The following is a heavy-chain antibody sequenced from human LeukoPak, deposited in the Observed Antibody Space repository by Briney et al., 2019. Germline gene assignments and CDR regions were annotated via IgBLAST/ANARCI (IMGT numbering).Heavy chain of an antibody. CDR1: GFTFSSYW. J-gene: IGHJ4*02. CDR2: IKQDGSEK. CDR3: ASDGGPFDH. V-gene: IGHV3-7*01. Sequence: PGGSLRLSCAASGFTFSSYWMSWVRQAPGKGLEWVANIKQDGSEKYYVDSVKGRFTISRDGAKKSVYLQMNSLRAEDTAVYYCASDGGPFDHWGQGILVTVAS. D-gene: IGHD3-16*01.